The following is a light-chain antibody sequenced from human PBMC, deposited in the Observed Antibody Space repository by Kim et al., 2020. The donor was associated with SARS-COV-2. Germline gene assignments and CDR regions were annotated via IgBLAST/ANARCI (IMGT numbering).Light chain of an antibody. J-gene: IGKJ3*01. Sequence: DIQMTQSPSSLSASVGDRVTITCRTSQSISSHLNWYHQKPGRAPKLLIYAASTLQGGVPSRFSGSGSETDFTLTISSLQPEDFATYFCQESYITPFTFGPGTKVDIK. CDR2: AAS. CDR3: QESYITPFT. CDR1: QSISSH. V-gene: IGKV1-39*01.